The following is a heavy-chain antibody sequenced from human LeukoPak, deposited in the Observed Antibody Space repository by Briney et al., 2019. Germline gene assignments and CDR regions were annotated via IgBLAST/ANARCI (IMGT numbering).Heavy chain of an antibody. CDR2: IIPIFGTA. CDR1: GGTFSSYA. J-gene: IGHJ5*01. Sequence: SVKVSCKASGGTFSSYAISWVRQAPGQGLEWMGGIIPIFGTANYAQKFQGRVTITADESTSTAYMELSSLRSEDTAVYYCARVTGGYCSSTSCYDRWFDSWGQGTLVTVSS. D-gene: IGHD2-2*03. CDR3: ARVTGGYCSSTSCYDRWFDS. V-gene: IGHV1-69*13.